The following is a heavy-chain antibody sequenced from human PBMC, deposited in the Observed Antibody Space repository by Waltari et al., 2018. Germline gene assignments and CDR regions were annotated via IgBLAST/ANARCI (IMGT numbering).Heavy chain of an antibody. J-gene: IGHJ5*02. CDR2: FIPIFGTA. CDR3: AREGAGRDIVVVPAAYNWFDP. Sequence: QVQLVQSGAEVKKPGSSVKVSCKASGGTFSSYAISWVRQAPGQGLERMGGFIPIFGTANSAQKFQGRVTITADESTRTAYMELSSLRSEDTAVYYWAREGAGRDIVVVPAAYNWFDPWGQGTLVTVSS. CDR1: GGTFSSYA. V-gene: IGHV1-69*01. D-gene: IGHD2-2*01.